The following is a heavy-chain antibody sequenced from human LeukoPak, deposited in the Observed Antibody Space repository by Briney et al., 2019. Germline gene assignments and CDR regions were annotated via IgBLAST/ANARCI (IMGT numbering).Heavy chain of an antibody. CDR2: INPNSGGT. V-gene: IGHV1-2*02. CDR3: AMVRGVINWFDP. CDR1: GYTFTGYY. Sequence: ASVKVSCKASGYTFTGYYMHWVRQAPGQGLEWMGWINPNSGGTNYAQKFQGRVTMTRDTSISTAYMELSRLRSGDTAVYYCAMVRGVINWFDPWGQGTLVTVSS. D-gene: IGHD3-10*01. J-gene: IGHJ5*02.